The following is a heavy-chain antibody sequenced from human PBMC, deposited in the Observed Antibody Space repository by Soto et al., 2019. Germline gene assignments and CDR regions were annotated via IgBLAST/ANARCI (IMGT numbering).Heavy chain of an antibody. CDR3: AKYRRTDAEGYRLDF. CDR1: GGSISGYY. D-gene: IGHD5-12*01. J-gene: IGHJ4*02. V-gene: IGHV4-59*01. Sequence: QVQLQESGPGLVRPSETLSLTCTLSGGSISGYYWSWIRQPPGKGLEWIGYVYYSGSTKYHPSLESRVTISVDMSNNPCSLMLTSVTAADTAVYYCAKYRRTDAEGYRLDFWGQGTLVTVSS. CDR2: VYYSGST.